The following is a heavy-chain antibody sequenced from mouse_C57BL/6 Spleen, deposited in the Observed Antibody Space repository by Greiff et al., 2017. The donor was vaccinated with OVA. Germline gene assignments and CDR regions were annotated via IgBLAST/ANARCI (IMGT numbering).Heavy chain of an antibody. V-gene: IGHV3-6*01. Sequence: EVQRVESGPGLVKPSQSLSLTCSVTGYSITSGYYWNWIRQFPANKLEWMGYISYDGSNNYNPSPKNRISITRDTSKNQFFLKLNSVTTEDTATYYCARDGLRRGFAYWGQGTLVTVSA. J-gene: IGHJ3*01. CDR1: GYSITSGYY. CDR2: ISYDGSN. D-gene: IGHD2-4*01. CDR3: ARDGLRRGFAY.